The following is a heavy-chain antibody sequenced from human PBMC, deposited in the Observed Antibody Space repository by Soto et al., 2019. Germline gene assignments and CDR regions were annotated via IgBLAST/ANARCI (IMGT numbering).Heavy chain of an antibody. V-gene: IGHV3-30*18. CDR1: GFTFSSYG. CDR2: ISYDGGNK. Sequence: QVQLVESGGGVVQPGRSLRLSCAASGFTFSSYGMHWVRQAPGKGLEWVAVISYDGGNKYYADSVKGRFTISRDNPKNTLYLQMNSLRPEDTAVYYCAKVLGYCTSSSCSREAFYYYGMDVWGQGTTVTVSS. J-gene: IGHJ6*02. D-gene: IGHD2-2*01. CDR3: AKVLGYCTSSSCSREAFYYYGMDV.